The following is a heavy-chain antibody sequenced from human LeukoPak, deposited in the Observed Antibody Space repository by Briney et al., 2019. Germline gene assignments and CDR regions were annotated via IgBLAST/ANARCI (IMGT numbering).Heavy chain of an antibody. CDR2: MNPNSGDT. V-gene: IGHV1-8*02. J-gene: IGHJ5*01. Sequence: ASVKLSCKASGGTFSSYAISWVRRAPGQGLEWMGWMNPNSGDTGYAEKFQGRVTMTRNTSTNTAYMELTSLTSDDTAIFCCASTGMGGNVWIDSWGQGTMVTVSS. CDR3: ASTGMGGNVWIDS. CDR1: GGTFSSYA. D-gene: IGHD1-26*01.